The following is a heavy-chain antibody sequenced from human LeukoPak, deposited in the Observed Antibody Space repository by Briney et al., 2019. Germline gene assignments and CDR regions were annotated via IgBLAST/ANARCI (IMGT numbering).Heavy chain of an antibody. D-gene: IGHD2-21*02. Sequence: GGSLRLSCAASGFTFSNYYMDWVRQVPGKGLEWVGRTRNKANSYTTEYAASVKGRFTITRDDSKNSLYLKMNSLKTEDTAVYYCARYCGGDNYALGYWGQGTMVTVSS. CDR2: TRNKANSYTT. CDR3: ARYCGGDNYALGY. J-gene: IGHJ4*02. CDR1: GFTFSNYY. V-gene: IGHV3-72*01.